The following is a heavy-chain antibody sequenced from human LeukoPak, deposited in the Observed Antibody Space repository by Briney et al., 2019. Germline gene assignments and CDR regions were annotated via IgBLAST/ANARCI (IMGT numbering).Heavy chain of an antibody. CDR3: ARESTIAARLYYYYMDV. Sequence: PSETLSLTCTVSDGSLGTYYWSWIRQPAGKGLEWIGRIYTSGSTNYNPSLKSRVTISVDKSKNQFSLKLSSVTAADTAVYYCARESTIAARLYYYYMDVWGKGTTVTVSS. J-gene: IGHJ6*03. CDR2: IYTSGST. V-gene: IGHV4-4*07. CDR1: DGSLGTYY. D-gene: IGHD6-6*01.